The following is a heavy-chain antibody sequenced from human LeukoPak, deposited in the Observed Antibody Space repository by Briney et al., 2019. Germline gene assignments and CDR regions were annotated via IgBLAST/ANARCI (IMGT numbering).Heavy chain of an antibody. CDR3: TRGSIAYYYMDV. V-gene: IGHV4-59*01. CDR2: IYDSGST. J-gene: IGHJ6*03. Sequence: SETLSLTCAVSGGSFSGYYWSWIRQPPGKGLEWIGFIYDSGSTNYNPSLKSRVTISVDTSKNQFSLKLSSVTAADTAVYYCTRGSIAYYYMDVWGKGTTVTISS. D-gene: IGHD3-22*01. CDR1: GGSFSGYY.